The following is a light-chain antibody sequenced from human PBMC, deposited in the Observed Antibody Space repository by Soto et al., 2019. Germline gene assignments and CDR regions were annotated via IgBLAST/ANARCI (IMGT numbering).Light chain of an antibody. CDR2: AAS. CDR3: QQSYSTPWT. CDR1: QSISLY. J-gene: IGKJ1*01. V-gene: IGKV1-39*01. Sequence: DIQMTQSPSSLSASVGDRITITCRASQSISLYLNCYQHKPGKAPKLLIYAASSLQSGVPSRFSGSGSGTDFTLTISSLQPEDFATYYCQQSYSTPWTFGQGTKVDIK.